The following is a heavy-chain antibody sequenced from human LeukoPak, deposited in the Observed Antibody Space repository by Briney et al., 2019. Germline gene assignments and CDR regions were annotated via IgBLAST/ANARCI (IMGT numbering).Heavy chain of an antibody. CDR1: GYTFTGYY. V-gene: IGHV1-2*02. J-gene: IGHJ4*02. CDR3: ARVPEGYCISTSCYTSDY. CDR2: INPNSGGT. D-gene: IGHD2-2*02. Sequence: ASVKVSCKASGYTFTGYYMHWVRQAPGQGLEWMGWINPNSGGTNYAQKFQGRVTMTRDTSISTAYMELSRLRSDDTAVYYCARVPEGYCISTSCYTSDYWGQGTLVTVSS.